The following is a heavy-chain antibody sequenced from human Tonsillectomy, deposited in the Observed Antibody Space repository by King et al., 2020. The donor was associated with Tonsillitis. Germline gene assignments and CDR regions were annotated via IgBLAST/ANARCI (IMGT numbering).Heavy chain of an antibody. CDR1: GFTFSSYV. CDR3: AGSTSWPSVDY. D-gene: IGHD2-2*01. Sequence: QLVQSGGGVVQPGRSLRLSCAASGFTFSSYVLHWVRQAPGKGLEWVAVISYDGSNKYYADSVKGRFTISRDNSKNTLYLQMNSLRAEDTAVYCCAGSTSWPSVDYWGQGTLVTVSS. CDR2: ISYDGSNK. V-gene: IGHV3-30-3*01. J-gene: IGHJ4*02.